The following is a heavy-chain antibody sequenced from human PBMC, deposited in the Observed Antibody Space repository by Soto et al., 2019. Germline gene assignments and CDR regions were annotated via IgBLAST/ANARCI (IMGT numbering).Heavy chain of an antibody. D-gene: IGHD6-13*01. CDR2: INHSGST. V-gene: IGHV4-34*01. J-gene: IGHJ4*02. Sequence: SETLSLTCAVYGGSFSGYYWSWIRQPPGKGLEWIGEINHSGSTNYNPSLKSRVTISVDPSKNQFTLKLSSVTAADTAVYYCARERIAAAGTGGYFDYWDQGTLVTVSS. CDR3: ARERIAAAGTGGYFDY. CDR1: GGSFSGYY.